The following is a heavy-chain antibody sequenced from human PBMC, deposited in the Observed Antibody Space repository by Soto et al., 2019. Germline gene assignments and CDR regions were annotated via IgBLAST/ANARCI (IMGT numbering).Heavy chain of an antibody. CDR2: VYPGDSQT. CDR3: ARQKGY. V-gene: IGHV5-51*01. CDR1: GYTFTDAW. J-gene: IGHJ4*02. Sequence: GESLRISCKASGYTFTDAWIGWVRQMPGKGLEWMGIVYPGDSQTRYNPSFQGQITISADKSITTAYLQWTSLKASDSAMYYCARQKGYWGQGTLVTVSS.